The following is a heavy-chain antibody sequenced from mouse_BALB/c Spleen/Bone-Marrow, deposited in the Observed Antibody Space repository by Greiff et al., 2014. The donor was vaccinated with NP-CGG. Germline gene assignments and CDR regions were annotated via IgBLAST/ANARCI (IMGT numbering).Heavy chain of an antibody. CDR3: ARALTGTWFAY. Sequence: VQLVESGPELVKPGASVKISCKASGYTFTRYYIHWVKQRPGQGLEWIGWIYPGNVNTKYNEKFKDKATLTADKSSSTAYMQLSSLTSEDSAVYFCARALTGTWFAYWGQGTLVTVPA. D-gene: IGHD4-1*01. V-gene: IGHV1S56*01. CDR1: GYTFTRYY. CDR2: IYPGNVNT. J-gene: IGHJ3*01.